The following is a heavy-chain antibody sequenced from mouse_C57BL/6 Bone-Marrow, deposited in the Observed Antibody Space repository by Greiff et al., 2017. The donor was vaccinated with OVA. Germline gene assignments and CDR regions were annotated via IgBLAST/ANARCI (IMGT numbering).Heavy chain of an antibody. CDR3: ASGKNWYWFAY. CDR1: GYTFTSYW. V-gene: IGHV1-55*01. Sequence: VQLQQPGAELVKPGASVKMSCKASGYTFTSYWITWVKQRPGQGLEWIGDIYPGSGSTNYNEKFKSKATLTVDTSSSSAYSQLSCLTSEDSAVYYCASGKNWYWFAYWGQGTLVTVSA. D-gene: IGHD1-3*01. J-gene: IGHJ3*01. CDR2: IYPGSGST.